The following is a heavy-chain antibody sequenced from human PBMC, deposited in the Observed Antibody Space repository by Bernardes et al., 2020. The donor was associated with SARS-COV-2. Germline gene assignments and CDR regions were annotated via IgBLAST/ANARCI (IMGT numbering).Heavy chain of an antibody. D-gene: IGHD2-2*01. CDR2: IYHSGST. V-gene: IGHV4-38-2*02. CDR1: GYSISSGYY. J-gene: IGHJ6*02. CDR3: ARDCSSTSCYAGMGWVDGMDV. Sequence: SETLSLTCAVSGYSISSGYYWGWIRQPPGKGLEWIGSIYHSGSTYYNPSLKGRVTISVDTSKNQFSLKLSSVTAADTAVYYCARDCSSTSCYAGMGWVDGMDVCGQGTTVTVSS.